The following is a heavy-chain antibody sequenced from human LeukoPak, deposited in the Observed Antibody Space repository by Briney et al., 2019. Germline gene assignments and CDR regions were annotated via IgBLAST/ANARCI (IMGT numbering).Heavy chain of an antibody. CDR1: GGSFSGYY. CDR3: ARGLVATIFRYYYYYMDV. Sequence: SETLSLTCAVYGGSFSGYYWSWIRQPPGKGLEWIGEINHSGSTNYNPSLKSRVTISVDTSKNQFSLKLSSVTAADTAVYYCARGLVATIFRYYYYYMDVWGKGTTVTASS. CDR2: INHSGST. J-gene: IGHJ6*03. D-gene: IGHD5-12*01. V-gene: IGHV4-34*01.